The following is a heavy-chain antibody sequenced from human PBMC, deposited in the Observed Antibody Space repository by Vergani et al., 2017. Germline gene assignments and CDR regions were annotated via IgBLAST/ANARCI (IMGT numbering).Heavy chain of an antibody. J-gene: IGHJ6*02. Sequence: QVQLQQWGAGLLKPSETLSLTCAVYGESFSGYYWSWIRQPPGKGLEWIGEINHSGSTNYNPSLKSRVTISVDTSKNQFSLKLSSVTAADTAVYYCARGPYSLNYYGSGSLSGNHYYYGMDVWGQGTTVTVSS. D-gene: IGHD3-10*01. V-gene: IGHV4-34*01. CDR3: ARGPYSLNYYGSGSLSGNHYYYGMDV. CDR2: INHSGST. CDR1: GESFSGYY.